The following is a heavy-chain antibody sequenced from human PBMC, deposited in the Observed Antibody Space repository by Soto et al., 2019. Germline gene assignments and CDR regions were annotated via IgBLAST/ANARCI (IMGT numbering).Heavy chain of an antibody. Sequence: QVQLQESGPGLVKPSETLSLTCTVSGGSISSYYWSWIRQPPGKGPEWIGHIHYSGSTNYNPSLRSRVTMSVVTSQNQFSLKLSSVTAADTAVYYCARHVNVAVAGTGFDYWGQGTLVTVSS. CDR2: IHYSGST. V-gene: IGHV4-59*08. CDR3: ARHVNVAVAGTGFDY. CDR1: GGSISSYY. J-gene: IGHJ4*02. D-gene: IGHD6-19*01.